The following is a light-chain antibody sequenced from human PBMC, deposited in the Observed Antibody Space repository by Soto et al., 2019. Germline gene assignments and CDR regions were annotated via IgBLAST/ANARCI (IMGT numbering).Light chain of an antibody. CDR1: QNILNW. CDR3: QQYNTYST. J-gene: IGKJ5*01. V-gene: IGKV1-5*01. Sequence: GDSGAITCRASQNILNWLAWYQQKPGKAPDPLIYDASSLKRGDPGRCSGSGSGTEFTITISSLQPDDFASSYYQQYNTYSTFGQGTRLENK. CDR2: DAS.